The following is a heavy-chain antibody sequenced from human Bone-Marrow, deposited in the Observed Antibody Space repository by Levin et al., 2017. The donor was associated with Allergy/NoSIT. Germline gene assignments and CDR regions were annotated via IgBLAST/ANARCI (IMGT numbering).Heavy chain of an antibody. D-gene: IGHD6-19*01. V-gene: IGHV3-33*01. CDR2: IWYDGSNK. J-gene: IGHJ4*02. CDR3: ARDFLAVAFFDY. Sequence: PGGSLRLSCAASGFTFSSYGMHWVRQAPGKGLEWVAVIWYDGSNKYYADSVKGRFTISRDNSKNTLYLQMNSLRAEDTAVYYCARDFLAVAFFDYWGQGTLVTVSS. CDR1: GFTFSSYG.